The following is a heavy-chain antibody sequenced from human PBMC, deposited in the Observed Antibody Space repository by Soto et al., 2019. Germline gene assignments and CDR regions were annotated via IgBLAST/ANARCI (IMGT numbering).Heavy chain of an antibody. CDR1: GGSISSGGYY. J-gene: IGHJ4*02. CDR2: IYYSGST. CDR3: ARASGWFGELLSYFDY. V-gene: IGHV4-31*03. Sequence: NPSETLSLTCTVSGGSISSGGYYWSWIRQHPGKGLEWIGYIYYSGSTYYNPSLKSRVTISVDTSKNQFSLKLSSVTAADTAVYYCARASGWFGELLSYFDYWGQGTLVTVSS. D-gene: IGHD3-10*01.